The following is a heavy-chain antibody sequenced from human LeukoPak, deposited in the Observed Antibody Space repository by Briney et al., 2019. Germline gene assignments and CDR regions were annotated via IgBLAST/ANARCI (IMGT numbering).Heavy chain of an antibody. CDR3: VGGLIAASGS. D-gene: IGHD2-15*01. V-gene: IGHV3-7*03. J-gene: IGHJ4*02. CDR2: IKQNGSEK. CDR1: GFTFSNYW. Sequence: GGSLRLSCAASGFTFSNYWMHWVRQAPGKGLEWVANIKQNGSEKYYVDAVKGRFTISRDNLKNSVYLQMNSLRVEDTAMYYCVGGLIAASGSWGQGTLVTVSS.